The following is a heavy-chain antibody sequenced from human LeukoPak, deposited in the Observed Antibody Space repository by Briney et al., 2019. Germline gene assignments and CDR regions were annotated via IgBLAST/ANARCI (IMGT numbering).Heavy chain of an antibody. CDR3: TRTGALGYYYYMDV. Sequence: GGSLRLSCTASGFIFGDYAMSWVRQAPGKGLEPVGFISSKAYGGAIEYAASVKGRFTISRDDSKSIAYLQMNSLKTEGTAVYYCTRTGALGYYYYMDVWGKGTTVTISS. CDR2: ISSKAYGGAI. V-gene: IGHV3-49*04. D-gene: IGHD1-14*01. CDR1: GFIFGDYA. J-gene: IGHJ6*03.